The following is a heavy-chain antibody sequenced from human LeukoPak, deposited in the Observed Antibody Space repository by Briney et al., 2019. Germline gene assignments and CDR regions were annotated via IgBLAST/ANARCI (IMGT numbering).Heavy chain of an antibody. V-gene: IGHV3-20*04. J-gene: IGHJ4*02. CDR1: GFTFDDYG. CDR2: INWNGGST. Sequence: GGSLRLSCAASGFTFDDYGMSWVRQAPGKGLEWVSGINWNGGSTGYADSVKGRFTISRDNAKNSLYLQMNSLRAEDAALYYCARDMNPNCTNGVCCPDYWGQGTLVTVSS. CDR3: ARDMNPNCTNGVCCPDY. D-gene: IGHD2-8*01.